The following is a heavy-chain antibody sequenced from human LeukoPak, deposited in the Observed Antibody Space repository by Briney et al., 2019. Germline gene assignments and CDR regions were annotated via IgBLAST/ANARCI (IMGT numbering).Heavy chain of an antibody. V-gene: IGHV3-30*04. J-gene: IGHJ4*02. CDR1: GFTFSSYA. CDR2: ISYDGSNK. Sequence: GGSLRLSCPASGFTFSSYAMHWVRQAPGKGLEWVAVISYDGSNKYYADSVKGRFTISRDNSKNTLYLQMNSLRAEDTAVYYCASTPERYYFDYWGRGTLVTVSS. D-gene: IGHD1-14*01. CDR3: ASTPERYYFDY.